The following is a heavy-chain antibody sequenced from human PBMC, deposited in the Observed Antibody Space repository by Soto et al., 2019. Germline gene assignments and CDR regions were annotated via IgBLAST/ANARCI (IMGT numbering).Heavy chain of an antibody. CDR1: GFTFSDYY. D-gene: IGHD2-15*01. Sequence: GGSLRLSCAASGFTFSDYYMTWIRQAPGKGLEWVSYISSSGTGIYYADSMKGRFTISRDNAKESLYLQMSSLRAENTAVYYCARAYSDAFDIWGQGTMVTVSS. CDR2: ISSSGTGI. CDR3: ARAYSDAFDI. V-gene: IGHV3-11*01. J-gene: IGHJ3*02.